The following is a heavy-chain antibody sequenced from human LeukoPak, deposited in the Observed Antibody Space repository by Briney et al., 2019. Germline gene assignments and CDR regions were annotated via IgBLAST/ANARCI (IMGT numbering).Heavy chain of an antibody. D-gene: IGHD4-23*01. CDR3: ASDDYGGNDY. V-gene: IGHV4-31*03. CDR2: IYYSGST. Sequence: SETLSLTCTVSGGSISSGGYYWSWIRQHPGKGLEWIGYIYYSGSTYYNPSLKSRVTISVDTSKNQFSLKLSSVTAADTAVYYCASDDYGGNDYWGQGTLVTVSS. J-gene: IGHJ4*02. CDR1: GGSISSGGYY.